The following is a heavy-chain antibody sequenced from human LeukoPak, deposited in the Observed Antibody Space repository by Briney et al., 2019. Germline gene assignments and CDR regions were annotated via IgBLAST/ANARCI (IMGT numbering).Heavy chain of an antibody. CDR1: RGSISGSIRSYY. CDR3: TREVPGYYGSGTYHIVGTYFDY. Sequence: SETLSLTCTVSRGSISGSIRSYYWSWLRQPPGKGLEWIGYISSSGSVNDNPSLRSRVTISVDTSKNQFSLKLSSVTAADTAVYFCTREVPGYYGSGTYHIVGTYFDYWGQGTLVTVSS. J-gene: IGHJ4*02. V-gene: IGHV4-61*01. D-gene: IGHD3-10*01. CDR2: ISSSGSV.